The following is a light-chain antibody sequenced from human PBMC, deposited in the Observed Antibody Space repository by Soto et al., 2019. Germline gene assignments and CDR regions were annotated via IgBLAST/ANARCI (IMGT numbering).Light chain of an antibody. J-gene: IGLJ1*01. V-gene: IGLV2-11*01. CDR1: SSDVGGYNF. CDR3: CSYAGSDTYV. Sequence: QSALTQPRSVSGSAGQSVTISCTGTSSDVGGYNFVSWYQHPPGKAPKLMLYDVTNRPSGVPDRFSGSKSDNTASLTISGLQAEDEADYYCCSYAGSDTYVFGTGTKVTVL. CDR2: DVT.